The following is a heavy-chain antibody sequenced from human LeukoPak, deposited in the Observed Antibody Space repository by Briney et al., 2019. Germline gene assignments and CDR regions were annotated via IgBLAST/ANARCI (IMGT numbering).Heavy chain of an antibody. CDR1: GGSITSGGYY. V-gene: IGHV4-31*03. J-gene: IGHJ4*02. Sequence: TSETLSLTCTVSGGSITSGGYYWSWIRQHPGKGLEWIGYIYYSGSTYYNPSLKSRVTLSVDTSKNQFSLKLSSVTAADTAVYYCARVGGYSSSPGDYWGQGTLVTVSS. D-gene: IGHD6-6*01. CDR2: IYYSGST. CDR3: ARVGGYSSSPGDY.